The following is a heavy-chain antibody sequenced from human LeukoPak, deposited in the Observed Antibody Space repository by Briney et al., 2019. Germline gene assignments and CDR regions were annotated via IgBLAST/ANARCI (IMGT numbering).Heavy chain of an antibody. V-gene: IGHV3-7*01. Sequence: GGSLRLSCVASGFTFSSYWMAWLRQAPGKELEWVANIKDDGSQKYHVDSVKGRFTISRDNAKNSLYLQMDSLRAEDTAVYFCARDPGRGRAHSWYMDCWGQGTLVTVSS. D-gene: IGHD6-13*01. CDR2: IKDDGSQK. CDR3: ARDPGRGRAHSWYMDC. CDR1: GFTFSSYW. J-gene: IGHJ4*02.